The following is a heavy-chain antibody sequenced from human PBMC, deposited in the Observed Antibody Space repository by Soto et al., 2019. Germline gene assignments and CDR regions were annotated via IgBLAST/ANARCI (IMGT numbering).Heavy chain of an antibody. Sequence: QVQLVQSGAEVKKPGASVKVSCKASGYTFTSYGISWVRQAPGQGLEWMGWISAYNGNTNYAQKLQGRVTMTTDTSTSTAYMELRSLRSDDTAVYYCARDPGSYYDILTGTIRPGPDYWGQGTLVTVSS. CDR2: ISAYNGNT. D-gene: IGHD3-9*01. CDR3: ARDPGSYYDILTGTIRPGPDY. V-gene: IGHV1-18*01. J-gene: IGHJ4*02. CDR1: GYTFTSYG.